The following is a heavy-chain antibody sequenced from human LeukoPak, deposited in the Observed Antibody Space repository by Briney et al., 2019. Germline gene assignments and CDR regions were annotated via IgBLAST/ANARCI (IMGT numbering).Heavy chain of an antibody. CDR1: GGTFSSYA. CDR2: IIPIFGTA. CDR3: AREPDYRSSSRHFDY. J-gene: IGHJ4*02. V-gene: IGHV1-69*01. Sequence: GASVKVSCKASGGTFSSYAISWVRQAPGQGLEWMGGIIPIFGTANYAQKFRGRVTITADESMSTAYMELSSLRSEDTAVYYCAREPDYRSSSRHFDYWGQGTLVTVSA. D-gene: IGHD4-11*01.